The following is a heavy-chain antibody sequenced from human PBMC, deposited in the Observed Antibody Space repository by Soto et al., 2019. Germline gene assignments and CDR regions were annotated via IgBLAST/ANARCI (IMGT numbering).Heavy chain of an antibody. Sequence: QVPLVESGGGVVQPGRSLRLSCAASGFTFSSYGMHWVRQAPGKGLEWVAVISYDGSNKYYADSVKGRFTISRDNSKNTLYLQMNSLRAEDTAVYYCAKEIRDCSSTSCQSYYYMDVWGKGTTVTVSS. CDR2: ISYDGSNK. CDR3: AKEIRDCSSTSCQSYYYMDV. CDR1: GFTFSSYG. D-gene: IGHD2-2*01. V-gene: IGHV3-30*18. J-gene: IGHJ6*03.